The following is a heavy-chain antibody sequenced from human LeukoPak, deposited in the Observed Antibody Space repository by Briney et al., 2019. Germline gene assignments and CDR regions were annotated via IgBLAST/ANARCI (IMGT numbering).Heavy chain of an antibody. Sequence: PGGSLRLSCTASGFTFGDYAMSWFRQAPGKGLEWVGFIRSKAYGGTTEYAAPVKGRFTISRDDSKSIAYLQMNSLKTEDTAVYYCTRVDTVTTVYGMDVWGQGTTVTVSS. J-gene: IGHJ6*02. CDR1: GFTFGDYA. CDR3: TRVDTVTTVYGMDV. D-gene: IGHD4-17*01. CDR2: IRSKAYGGTT. V-gene: IGHV3-49*03.